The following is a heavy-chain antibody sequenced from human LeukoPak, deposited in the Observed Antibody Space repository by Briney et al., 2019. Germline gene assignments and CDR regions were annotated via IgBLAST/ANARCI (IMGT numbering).Heavy chain of an antibody. Sequence: GGSLRLSCAASGFTFSSYSMNWVRQAPGKGLEWVSSISSSSSYIYYADSVKGRFTISRDNAKNSLYLQMNSLRAEDTAVYYCARGTTGTFLFDPWGQGTLVTVSS. CDR2: ISSSSSYI. D-gene: IGHD1-1*01. CDR3: ARGTTGTFLFDP. J-gene: IGHJ5*02. V-gene: IGHV3-21*01. CDR1: GFTFSSYS.